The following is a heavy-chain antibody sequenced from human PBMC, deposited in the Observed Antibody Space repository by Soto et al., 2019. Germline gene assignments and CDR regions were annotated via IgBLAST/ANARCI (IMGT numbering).Heavy chain of an antibody. CDR2: INSDGSST. CDR1: GFTFSSYW. D-gene: IGHD6-19*01. Sequence: EVQLVESGGGLVQPGGSLRLSCAASGFTFSSYWMHWVRQAPGKGLVWVSRINSDGSSTSYADSVKARFTISRDNAKNTLYLQMNSLRAEDTAVYYCARGGRGWYASTMYYYYMDVWGKGTTVTVSS. V-gene: IGHV3-74*01. J-gene: IGHJ6*03. CDR3: ARGGRGWYASTMYYYYMDV.